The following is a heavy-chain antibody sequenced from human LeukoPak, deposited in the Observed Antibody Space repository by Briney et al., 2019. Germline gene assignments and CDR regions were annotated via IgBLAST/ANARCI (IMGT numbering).Heavy chain of an antibody. CDR1: GGSISSYY. CDR3: ARGYGSGSYSPYYYYGMDV. D-gene: IGHD3-10*01. V-gene: IGHV4-59*01. Sequence: SETLSLTCTVSGGSISSYYWSWIRQPPGKGLEWIGDIYYSGSTNYNPSLKSRVTISVDTSKNQFSLKLSSVTAADTAVYYCARGYGSGSYSPYYYYGMDVWGQGTTVTVSS. CDR2: IYYSGST. J-gene: IGHJ6*02.